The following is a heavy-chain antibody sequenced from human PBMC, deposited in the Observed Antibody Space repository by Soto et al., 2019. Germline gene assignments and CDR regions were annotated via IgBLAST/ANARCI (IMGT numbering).Heavy chain of an antibody. CDR3: ARDGSGPFGY. CDR1: GFSVRNNH. D-gene: IGHD2-15*01. J-gene: IGHJ4*02. V-gene: IGHV3-53*01. CDR2: IHIDGNT. Sequence: PGGSLRLSCAASGFSVRNNHMSWVRQAPGKGLEWVSLIHIDGNTYYTDAVKGRFTISRDYSKNTLFLQMNDLRAEDTALYYCARDGSGPFGYWGQGTQVTVSS.